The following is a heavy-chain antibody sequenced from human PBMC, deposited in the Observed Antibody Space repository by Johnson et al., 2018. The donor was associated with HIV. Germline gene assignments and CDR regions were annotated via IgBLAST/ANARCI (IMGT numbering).Heavy chain of an antibody. CDR2: ISSSGSTI. V-gene: IGHV3-11*01. J-gene: IGHJ3*02. Sequence: QVQLVESGGGVVQPGGSLRLSCAASGFTFSDYYMSWIRQAPGKGLEWVSYISSSGSTIYYADSVKGRFTISRDNAKNSLYLQMNSLRAEDTAVYYCALDRYCRSTSCRADNDAFDIGGQGTMVTVSS. CDR1: GFTFSDYY. D-gene: IGHD2-2*01. CDR3: ALDRYCRSTSCRADNDAFDI.